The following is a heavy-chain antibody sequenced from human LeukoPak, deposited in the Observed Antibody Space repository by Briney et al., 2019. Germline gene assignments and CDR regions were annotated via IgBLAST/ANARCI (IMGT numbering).Heavy chain of an antibody. D-gene: IGHD3-10*01. J-gene: IGHJ5*02. CDR3: ARGAYGSGSTNWFDP. CDR1: GGSVSSGSYY. V-gene: IGHV4-61*10. CDR2: IYSSGST. Sequence: ASETLSLTCTVSGGSVSSGSYYWSWIRQPAGKGLEWIGRIYSSGSTDYNSSLKSRVTMSVDTSKNQFSLKLSSVTAADTAVYYCARGAYGSGSTNWFDPWGQGTLVTVSS.